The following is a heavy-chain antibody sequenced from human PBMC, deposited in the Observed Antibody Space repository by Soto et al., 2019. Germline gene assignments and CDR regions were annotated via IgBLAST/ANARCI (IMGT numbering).Heavy chain of an antibody. D-gene: IGHD6-6*01. J-gene: IGHJ4*02. CDR2: ISGSGGST. CDR3: SPIAAGHY. CDR1: GFTFSNAW. Sequence: GGSLRLSCAASGFTFSNAWMSWVRQAPGKGLGWVSAISGSGGSTYYADSVKGRFTISRDNSKNTLYLQMNSLRAEDTAVYYCSPIAAGHYWGQGTLVTVSS. V-gene: IGHV3-23*01.